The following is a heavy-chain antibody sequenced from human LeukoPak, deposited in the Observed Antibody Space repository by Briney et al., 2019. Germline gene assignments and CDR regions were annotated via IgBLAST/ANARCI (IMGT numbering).Heavy chain of an antibody. J-gene: IGHJ4*02. CDR1: GFTFSSYE. D-gene: IGHD6-6*01. V-gene: IGHV3-48*03. CDR2: ISSSGSTI. Sequence: GGSLRLSCAASGFTFSSYEMNWVRQAPGKGLEWVSYISSSGSTIYYADSVKGRFTISRDNAKNSLYLQMNSLRAEDTAVYYCARDRPGYSSSSPVDYWGQGTLVTVSS. CDR3: ARDRPGYSSSSPVDY.